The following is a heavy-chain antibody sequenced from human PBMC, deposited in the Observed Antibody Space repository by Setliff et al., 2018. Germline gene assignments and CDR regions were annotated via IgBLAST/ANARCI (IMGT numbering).Heavy chain of an antibody. CDR2: IYYSGNI. Sequence: SETLSLTCTVSGGSISSDSYYWGWIRQPPGKGLEWIGSIYYSGNIYYNPSLKSRVTMSVDTSKNQFSLKLRSVTAADAAIYSCAKFSSVPGSRFFDYWGQGALVTVSS. J-gene: IGHJ4*02. D-gene: IGHD2-2*01. CDR3: AKFSSVPGSRFFDY. CDR1: GGSISSDSYY. V-gene: IGHV4-39*01.